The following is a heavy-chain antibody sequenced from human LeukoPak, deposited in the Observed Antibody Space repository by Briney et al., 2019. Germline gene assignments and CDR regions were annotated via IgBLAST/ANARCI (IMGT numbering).Heavy chain of an antibody. V-gene: IGHV3-30*18. D-gene: IGHD1-26*01. CDR3: AKDGVGAQDH. J-gene: IGHJ4*02. CDR1: GFTFSSYG. Sequence: GGSLRLSCAASGFTFSSYGMHWVRQAPGKGLEWVAVISYDGSNKYYADSVKGRFTISRDNSKNTLYLQMNSLRAEDTAVYYCAKDGVGAQDHWGQGTLVTVSS. CDR2: ISYDGSNK.